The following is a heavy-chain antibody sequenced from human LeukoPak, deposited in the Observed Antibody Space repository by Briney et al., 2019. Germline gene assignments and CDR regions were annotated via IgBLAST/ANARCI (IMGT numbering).Heavy chain of an antibody. CDR1: GGSISSGGYY. J-gene: IGHJ4*02. Sequence: SQTLSLTCTVSGGSISSGGYYWSWIRQHPGKGLEWIGYIYYSGSTNYNPSLKSRVTISVDTSKNQFSLKLSSVTAADTAVYYCARRRCSGGSCYPYYSDYWGQGTLVTVSS. CDR2: IYYSGST. CDR3: ARRRCSGGSCYPYYSDY. D-gene: IGHD2-15*01. V-gene: IGHV4-61*08.